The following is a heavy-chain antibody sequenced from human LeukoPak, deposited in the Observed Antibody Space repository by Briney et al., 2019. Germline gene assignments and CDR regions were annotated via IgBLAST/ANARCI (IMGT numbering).Heavy chain of an antibody. CDR1: GFNVNRNY. J-gene: IGHJ4*02. Sequence: GGSLRLSCTLSGFNVNRNYMGWVRQAPGKGLEWVSVIYTGGTVHYADSVKGRFTISRDDSKNTLYLQMSHLRAEDTAVYYCARASTKSPLRFVLLFDQWGQGTLVTVSS. CDR3: ARASTKSPLRFVLLFDQ. D-gene: IGHD3-10*01. CDR2: IYTGGTV. V-gene: IGHV3-53*01.